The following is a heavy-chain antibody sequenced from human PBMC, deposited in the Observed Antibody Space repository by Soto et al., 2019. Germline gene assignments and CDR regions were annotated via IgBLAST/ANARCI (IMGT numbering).Heavy chain of an antibody. Sequence: SETLSLTCTVSGGSISSGDYYWGWIRQPPGKGLEWIGYIYYSGSTYYNPSLKSRVTISVDTSKNQFSLKLSSVTAADTAVYYCYKMGAWGCSSTSCYTRYYYGMDVWGQGTMVTVSS. V-gene: IGHV4-30-4*01. CDR1: GGSISSGDYY. CDR2: IYYSGST. J-gene: IGHJ6*02. CDR3: YKMGAWGCSSTSCYTRYYYGMDV. D-gene: IGHD2-2*02.